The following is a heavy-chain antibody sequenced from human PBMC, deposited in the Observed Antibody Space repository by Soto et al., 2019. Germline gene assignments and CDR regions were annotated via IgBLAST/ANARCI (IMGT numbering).Heavy chain of an antibody. Sequence: DVQLLESGGGLVQPGGSLRLSCLVSGFRFESHAMNWVRQAPGRGLEWVSRITASGGLTDYADSVKGRFTVSRDNSKNTLYLQINSLRVDATAIYYCARDSGTSRFDAFDVWGQGTMVTVSS. CDR3: ARDSGTSRFDAFDV. J-gene: IGHJ3*01. D-gene: IGHD1-26*01. CDR2: ITASGGLT. V-gene: IGHV3-23*01. CDR1: GFRFESHA.